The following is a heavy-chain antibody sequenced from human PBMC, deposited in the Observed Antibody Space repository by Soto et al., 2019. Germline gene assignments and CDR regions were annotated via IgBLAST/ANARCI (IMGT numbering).Heavy chain of an antibody. D-gene: IGHD2-21*02. CDR1: GFTFSNYA. Sequence: QVHLVESGGTVVQPGRSLRLSCAASGFTFSNYAMHWVRQAPGKGLEWVAFISYDGRQTHYPDSVKGRFTISRDNSKNTLNLQMNSLIAEDTAIYDCATEGADSSRTSDAFDIWGQGTMVTVSS. CDR3: ATEGADSSRTSDAFDI. J-gene: IGHJ3*02. CDR2: ISYDGRQT. V-gene: IGHV3-30*04.